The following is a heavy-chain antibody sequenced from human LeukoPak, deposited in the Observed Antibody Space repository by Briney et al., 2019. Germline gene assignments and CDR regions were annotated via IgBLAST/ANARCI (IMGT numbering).Heavy chain of an antibody. Sequence: SETLSLTCTVSGGSISSSSYYWGWIRQPPGKGLEWIGSIYYSGSTYYKPSLKSRVTISVDTSKNQFSLKLSSKTAADTAVYYCARALEDIVVVPAAIFHYYYMDVWGKGTTVTVSS. CDR1: GGSISSSSYY. D-gene: IGHD2-2*02. CDR3: ARALEDIVVVPAAIFHYYYMDV. J-gene: IGHJ6*03. CDR2: IYYSGST. V-gene: IGHV4-39*07.